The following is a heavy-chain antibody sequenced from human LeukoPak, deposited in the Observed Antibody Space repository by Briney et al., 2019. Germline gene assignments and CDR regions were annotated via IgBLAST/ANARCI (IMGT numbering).Heavy chain of an antibody. CDR1: GGSISSSSYY. CDR2: IYYSGST. J-gene: IGHJ3*02. CDR3: ARYKTRGYFDAFDI. Sequence: SETLSLTCTVSGGSISSSSYYWGWIRQPPGKGLEWIGSIYYSGSTYYNPSLKSRVTISVDTSKNQFSLKLSSVTAADTAVYYCARYKTRGYFDAFDIWGQGTMVTVSS. V-gene: IGHV4-39*07. D-gene: IGHD2-2*03.